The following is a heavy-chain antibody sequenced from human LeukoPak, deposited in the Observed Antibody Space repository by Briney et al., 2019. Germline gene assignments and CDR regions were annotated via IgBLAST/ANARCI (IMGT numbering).Heavy chain of an antibody. CDR1: GFSFSSYA. J-gene: IGHJ4*02. CDR3: AKGYGCSSTSCLNVPIDY. Sequence: GGSLRLSCAASGFSFSSYAMGWVRQAPGKGLEWVSTISGGGTSTYYADSVKGRFTISRDNSKNTLYLQMNSLRAEDAAIYYCAKGYGCSSTSCLNVPIDYWGQGSLVTVSS. CDR2: ISGGGTST. D-gene: IGHD2-2*01. V-gene: IGHV3-23*01.